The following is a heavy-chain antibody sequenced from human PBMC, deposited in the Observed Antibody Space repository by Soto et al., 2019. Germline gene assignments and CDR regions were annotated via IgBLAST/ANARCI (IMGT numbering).Heavy chain of an antibody. CDR1: GGSISSGGYY. V-gene: IGHV4-31*03. CDR3: ARDMGGFTPTVTTFAY. D-gene: IGHD4-17*01. Sequence: QVQLQESGPGLVKPSQTLSLTCTVSGGSISSGGYYWSWIRQNPGKVLEWIGYMYYSGSTYYNPSRKSRVTISVDTSKNQFSPKLSPVTAADTDVYYCARDMGGFTPTVTTFAYWGQGTLVTVSS. J-gene: IGHJ4*02. CDR2: MYYSGST.